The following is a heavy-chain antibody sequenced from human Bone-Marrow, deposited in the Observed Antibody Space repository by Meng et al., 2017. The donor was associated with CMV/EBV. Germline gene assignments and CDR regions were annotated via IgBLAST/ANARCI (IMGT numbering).Heavy chain of an antibody. Sequence: YTFTGYYMHWVRQAPGQGLEWMGWINPNSGGTNYAQKFQGRVTMTRDTSISTAYMELSRLRSDDTAVYYCARDGGFWSGYYKTTFDYWGQGTLVTVSS. V-gene: IGHV1-2*02. CDR2: INPNSGGT. CDR3: ARDGGFWSGYYKTTFDY. CDR1: YTFTGYY. D-gene: IGHD3-3*01. J-gene: IGHJ4*02.